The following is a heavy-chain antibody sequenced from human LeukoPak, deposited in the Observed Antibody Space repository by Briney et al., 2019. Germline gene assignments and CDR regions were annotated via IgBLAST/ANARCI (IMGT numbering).Heavy chain of an antibody. V-gene: IGHV1-2*02. J-gene: IGHJ5*02. Sequence: ASVKVSCKASGYTFTGYYMHWVRPAPGQGLAWMGWINPNSGGTNYSQKFQGRVTMSRDTSISTAYMELSRLRSDDTAVYYCAREWVDTAMVTNLNWFDPWGQGTLVTVSS. D-gene: IGHD5-18*01. CDR3: AREWVDTAMVTNLNWFDP. CDR1: GYTFTGYY. CDR2: INPNSGGT.